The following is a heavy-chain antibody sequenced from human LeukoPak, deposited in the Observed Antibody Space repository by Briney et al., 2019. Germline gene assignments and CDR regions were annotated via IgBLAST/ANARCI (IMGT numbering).Heavy chain of an antibody. D-gene: IGHD1-26*01. Sequence: SETLSLTCAVYGGSFSGYYWSWIRQPPGKGLEWIREINHSGSTNYNPSLKSRVTISVDTSKNQFSLKLSSVTAADTAVYYCARVGGTNYYYYGMDVWGQGTTVTVSS. J-gene: IGHJ6*02. V-gene: IGHV4-34*01. CDR3: ARVGGTNYYYYGMDV. CDR2: INHSGST. CDR1: GGSFSGYY.